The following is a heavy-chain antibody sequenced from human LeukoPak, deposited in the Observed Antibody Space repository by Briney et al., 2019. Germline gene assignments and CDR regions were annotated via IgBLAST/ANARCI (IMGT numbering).Heavy chain of an antibody. CDR1: GLTVSSNY. Sequence: GGSLRLSCAASGLTVSSNYMSGVRQAPGKGLEWVSVIYSGGRTYYADSVKDRLTISIDNSKNALYLQMNSLRAEDTAVYYCARDRVAGYYMDVWGKGTTVTISS. D-gene: IGHD3-10*01. CDR2: IYSGGRT. V-gene: IGHV3-53*01. J-gene: IGHJ6*03. CDR3: ARDRVAGYYMDV.